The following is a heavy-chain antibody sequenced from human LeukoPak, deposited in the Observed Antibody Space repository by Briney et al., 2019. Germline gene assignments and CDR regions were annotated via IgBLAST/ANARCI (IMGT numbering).Heavy chain of an antibody. V-gene: IGHV5-51*01. J-gene: IGHJ4*02. CDR2: ISGDESDT. D-gene: IGHD4-17*01. Sequence: GESLKISCKGSGYSFTSYWIGWVRQMPGKGLEWMGIISGDESDTRYSPSFQGQVTISADKSISTTYLQWSSLKASDTAIYYCARHWRGGDSRSLDYWGQGTLVTVSS. CDR3: ARHWRGGDSRSLDY. CDR1: GYSFTSYW.